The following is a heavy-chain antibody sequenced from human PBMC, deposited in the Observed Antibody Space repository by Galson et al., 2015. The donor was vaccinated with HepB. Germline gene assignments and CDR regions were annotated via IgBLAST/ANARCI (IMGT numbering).Heavy chain of an antibody. V-gene: IGHV1-24*01. CDR1: GYTLTELS. J-gene: IGHJ4*02. CDR3: AATYCSGGSCYSESLSSGPFYYFDY. D-gene: IGHD2-15*01. Sequence: QSGAEVKKPGSSVKVSCKVSGYTLTELSMHWVRQAPGKGLEWMGGFDPEDGETIYAQEFQGRVTMTEDTSTDTAYMELSSLRSEDAAVYYCAATYCSGGSCYSESLSSGPFYYFDYWGQGTLVTVSS. CDR2: FDPEDGET.